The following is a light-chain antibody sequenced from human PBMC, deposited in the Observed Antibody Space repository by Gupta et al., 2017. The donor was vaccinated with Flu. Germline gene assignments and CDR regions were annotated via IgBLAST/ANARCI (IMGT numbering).Light chain of an antibody. CDR1: QRVSTH. CDR2: AAS. CDR3: QQSYSNPGT. Sequence: DSQMTQSPSSLSASVGDRVTITCRASQRVSTHLNWYQQKPGKGPQLLIYAASRVQSGVPARFSSSGSGTDFTLIVSRRQPEDFATYCCQQSYSNPGTFGQGTQVEIK. J-gene: IGKJ1*01. V-gene: IGKV1-39*01.